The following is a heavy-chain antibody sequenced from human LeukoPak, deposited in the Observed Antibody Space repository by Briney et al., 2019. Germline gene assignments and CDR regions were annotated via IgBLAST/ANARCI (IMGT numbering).Heavy chain of an antibody. D-gene: IGHD6-19*01. CDR2: IYYSGST. Sequence: SEALSLTCTVCGGCVSSGSCYWCWFRLPPGRGLEWVGYIYYSGSTNYNPSLKSRVTISVDTSKNQFSLKLSSVTAADTTVYYCARDGGSGSDWGQGTLVTVSS. V-gene: IGHV4-61*01. CDR3: ARDGGSGSD. CDR1: GGCVSSGSCY. J-gene: IGHJ4*02.